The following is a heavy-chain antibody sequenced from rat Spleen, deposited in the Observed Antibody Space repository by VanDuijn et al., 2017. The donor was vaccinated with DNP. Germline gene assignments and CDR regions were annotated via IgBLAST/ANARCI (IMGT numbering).Heavy chain of an antibody. V-gene: IGHV3-1*01. CDR2: INYSGGT. CDR3: AGSGAYSYFFDY. D-gene: IGHD1-1*01. CDR1: DYSITSNY. Sequence: EVQLQESGPGLVKPSQSLSLTCSVTDYSITSNYWGWIRKFPGNKMEWIGHINYSGGTTYNPSLKSRISITRDTSKNQFFLQLTSVSTEDTATYFCAGSGAYSYFFDYWGQGVMVTVSS. J-gene: IGHJ2*01.